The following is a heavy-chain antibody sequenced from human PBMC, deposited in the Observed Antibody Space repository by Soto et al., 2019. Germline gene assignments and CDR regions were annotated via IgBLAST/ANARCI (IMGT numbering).Heavy chain of an antibody. V-gene: IGHV2-5*02. CDR2: IYWDDDK. Sequence: QITLKESGPTRVKPTQTLALTCTFSGFSLATSGVGVAWIRKTPGKALEWLAVIYWDDDKRYSPSLRSRLTITKDIPKNQVVLTMAYMDPVDTATYFCAHRGYMYGDWDLGYFDYWGQGILVTVSS. CDR3: AHRGYMYGDWDLGYFDY. D-gene: IGHD5-18*01. CDR1: GFSLATSGVG. J-gene: IGHJ4*02.